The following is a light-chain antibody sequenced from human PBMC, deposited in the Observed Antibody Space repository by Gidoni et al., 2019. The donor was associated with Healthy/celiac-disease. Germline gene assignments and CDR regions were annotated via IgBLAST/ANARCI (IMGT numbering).Light chain of an antibody. CDR2: DAS. J-gene: IGKJ2*01. CDR3: QQYDNLPV. Sequence: DLQLTQSPSSLSASVGDRVTITCQASQDISNYLNWYQQKPGKAPKLLIYDASNLETGVTSRFSGSGSGTDFTFTISSLQPEDIATYYCQQYDNLPVFXQXTKLEIK. CDR1: QDISNY. V-gene: IGKV1-33*01.